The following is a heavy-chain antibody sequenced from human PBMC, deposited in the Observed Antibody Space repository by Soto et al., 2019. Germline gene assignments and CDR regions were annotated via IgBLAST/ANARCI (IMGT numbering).Heavy chain of an antibody. CDR2: IYYSGST. V-gene: IGHV4-31*03. CDR3: ARVFYGDYVLFDY. Sequence: SETLSLTCTVSGGSISSGGYYWSWIRQHPGKGLEWIGYIYYSGSTYYNPSLKSRVTISVDTSKNQFSLKLSSVTAADTAVYYCARVFYGDYVLFDYWGQGTLVPV. D-gene: IGHD4-17*01. CDR1: GGSISSGGYY. J-gene: IGHJ4*02.